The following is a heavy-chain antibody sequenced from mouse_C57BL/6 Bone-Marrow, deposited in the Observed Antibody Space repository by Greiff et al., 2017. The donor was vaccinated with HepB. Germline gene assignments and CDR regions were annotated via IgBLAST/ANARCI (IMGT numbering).Heavy chain of an antibody. Sequence: VKLVESGAELVKPGASVKLSCKASGYTFTSYWMHWVKQRPGQGLEWIGMIHPNSGSTNYNEKFKSKATLTVDKSSSTAYMQLSSLTSEDSAVYYCARGTTVVATGENYWGQGTTLTVSS. CDR1: GYTFTSYW. CDR3: ARGTTVVATGENY. J-gene: IGHJ2*01. V-gene: IGHV1-64*01. CDR2: IHPNSGST. D-gene: IGHD1-1*01.